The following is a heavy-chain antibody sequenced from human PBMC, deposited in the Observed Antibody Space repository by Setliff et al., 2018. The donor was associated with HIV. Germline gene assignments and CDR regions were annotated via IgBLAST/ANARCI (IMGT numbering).Heavy chain of an antibody. CDR2: IYYSGST. V-gene: IGHV4-39*01. Sequence: NPSETLSLTCTVSAGSIRSSTYYWAWIRQPPGKGLEWIGTIYYSGSTYYNPSLKSRATISVDTSKNQFSLKLSSVTAADTAVYYCARHGYSSDLRISYCDSWGQGSLVTVSS. D-gene: IGHD5-18*01. CDR1: AGSIRSSTYY. J-gene: IGHJ4*02. CDR3: ARHGYSSDLRISYCDS.